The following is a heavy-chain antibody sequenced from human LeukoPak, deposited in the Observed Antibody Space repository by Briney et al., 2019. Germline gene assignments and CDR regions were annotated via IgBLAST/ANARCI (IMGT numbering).Heavy chain of an antibody. D-gene: IGHD1-7*01. CDR2: ISYDGSNK. V-gene: IGHV3-30-3*01. Sequence: SCKASGYAFSAYAMHWVRQAPGKGLEWVAVISYDGSNKYYADSVKGRFTISRDNSKNTLYLQMNSLRAEDTAVYYCARGELNGDYYYYGMDVWGQGTTVTVSS. CDR3: ARGELNGDYYYYGMDV. J-gene: IGHJ6*02. CDR1: GYAFSAYA.